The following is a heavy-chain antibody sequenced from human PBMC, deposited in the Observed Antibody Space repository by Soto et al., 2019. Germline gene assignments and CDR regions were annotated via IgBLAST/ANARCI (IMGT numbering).Heavy chain of an antibody. Sequence: GGSLRLSCAASGFTFSSYAMHWVRQAPGKGLEWVAVISYDGSNKYYADSVEGRFTISRDNSKNTLYLQMNSLRAEDTAVYYCARDQENKKWSPSGYYYYGMDVWGQGTTVTVSS. CDR1: GFTFSSYA. J-gene: IGHJ6*02. V-gene: IGHV3-30-3*01. CDR3: ARDQENKKWSPSGYYYYGMDV. D-gene: IGHD2-15*01. CDR2: ISYDGSNK.